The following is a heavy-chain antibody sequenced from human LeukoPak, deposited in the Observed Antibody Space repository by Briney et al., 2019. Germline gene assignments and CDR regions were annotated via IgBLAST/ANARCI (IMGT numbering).Heavy chain of an antibody. CDR1: GGTFSSYA. CDR2: IIPIFGIA. J-gene: IGHJ4*02. CDR3: ARESHYCSPSGFDY. V-gene: IGHV1-69*04. Sequence: SVTVSFKASGGTFSSYAISWVRQAPGQGLEWMGRIIPIFGIANYAQKFQGRVTITADKSTSTAYMELSSLRSEDTAVYYCARESHYCSPSGFDYWGQGTLVTVSS. D-gene: IGHD2-15*01.